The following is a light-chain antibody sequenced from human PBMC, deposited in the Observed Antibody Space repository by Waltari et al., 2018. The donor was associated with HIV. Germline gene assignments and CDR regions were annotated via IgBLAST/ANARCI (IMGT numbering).Light chain of an antibody. CDR2: AAS. CDR1: QGIRSY. V-gene: IGKV1-9*01. Sequence: DIQLTQSPSFLSASVGDTVTITCRASQGIRSYLAWYQQKPGKAPNLLIYAASTLQSGVPLRFSGSGSGTEFTLTISSLRPEDLAPYYCQQVNSNPITFGQGTRLEI. J-gene: IGKJ5*01. CDR3: QQVNSNPIT.